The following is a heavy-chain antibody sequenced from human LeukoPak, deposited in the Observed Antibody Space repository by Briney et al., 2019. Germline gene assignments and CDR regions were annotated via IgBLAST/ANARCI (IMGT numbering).Heavy chain of an antibody. V-gene: IGHV1-8*03. D-gene: IGHD3-16*01. J-gene: IGHJ4*02. Sequence: ASVKVSCKASGGTFSNYAINWVRQATGQGLEWMGWMNPNSGNTGYAQKFQGRVTITRDTSISAVYMELSSLRSEDTAVYYCARGVGGYWGQGTLVTVSS. CDR1: GGTFSNYA. CDR2: MNPNSGNT. CDR3: ARGVGGY.